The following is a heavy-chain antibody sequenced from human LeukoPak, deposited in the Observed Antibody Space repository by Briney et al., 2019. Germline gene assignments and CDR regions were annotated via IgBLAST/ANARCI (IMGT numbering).Heavy chain of an antibody. Sequence: SETLSLTCAVSDDSFSSHYWTWIRQPPGKGLEWIGYISYIGSTNYNPSLKSRVTISIDTFKNQFSLKLSSVTAADTAVYYCARDLVTVTKGFDIWGQGTMVSVSS. CDR3: ARDLVTVTKGFDI. CDR2: ISYIGST. CDR1: DDSFSSHY. D-gene: IGHD4-17*01. J-gene: IGHJ3*02. V-gene: IGHV4-59*11.